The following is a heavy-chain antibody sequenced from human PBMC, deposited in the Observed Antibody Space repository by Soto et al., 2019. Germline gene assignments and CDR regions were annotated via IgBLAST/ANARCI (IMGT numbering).Heavy chain of an antibody. CDR3: ARRRYCGSDCYQKYYYGMDV. CDR1: GTTFSSYT. Sequence: QVQLVQSGAEVRKPGSSVRVSCTASGTTFSSYTVSWLRQAPGQGLEWMGRIIPILGVTNYAQKFRGRVTISAXKXPNVAYMELKGLRTEDTAVYYCARRRYCGSDCYQKYYYGMDVWGQGTTVTVSS. CDR2: IIPILGVT. D-gene: IGHD2-21*02. V-gene: IGHV1-69*02. J-gene: IGHJ6*02.